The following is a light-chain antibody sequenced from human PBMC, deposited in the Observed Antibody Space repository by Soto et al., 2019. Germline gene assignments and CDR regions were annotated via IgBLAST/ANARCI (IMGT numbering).Light chain of an antibody. Sequence: IGWPKSPASLSLSPGERATLSCMASQNIGTSLAWYQQKPGQAPRLLIYDSSNRATGIPARFSGSGSGTDFTPTISSLEAEDFAVYYCQQRSTWPPVTFGGGTNVDIK. V-gene: IGKV3-11*01. CDR1: QNIGTS. J-gene: IGKJ4*01. CDR2: DSS. CDR3: QQRSTWPPVT.